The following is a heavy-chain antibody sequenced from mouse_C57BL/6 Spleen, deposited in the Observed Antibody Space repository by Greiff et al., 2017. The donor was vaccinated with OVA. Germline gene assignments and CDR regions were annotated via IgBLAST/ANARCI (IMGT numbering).Heavy chain of an antibody. V-gene: IGHV5-4*03. Sequence: EVMLVESGGGLVKPGGSLKLSCAASGFTFSSYAMSWVRQTPEKRLEWVATISDGGSYTYYPDNVKGRFTISRDNAKNNLYLQMSHLKSEDTAMYYCARGRNLYYFDYWGQGTTLTVSS. J-gene: IGHJ2*01. CDR2: ISDGGSYT. CDR3: ARGRNLYYFDY. CDR1: GFTFSSYA.